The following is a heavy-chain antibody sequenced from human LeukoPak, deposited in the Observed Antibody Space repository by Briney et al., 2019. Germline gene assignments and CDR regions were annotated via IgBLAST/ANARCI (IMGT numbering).Heavy chain of an antibody. V-gene: IGHV3-7*01. Sequence: GGSLRLSCEASGFTFSNYWMSWVRQAPGKGLEWVANINQDGSEKYYMDSVKGRFAISRDNAKNSPYLQMNSLRADDTAMYYCARDLGIDRFDCWGQGTLVTVSS. CDR1: GFTFSNYW. J-gene: IGHJ4*02. CDR3: ARDLGIDRFDC. CDR2: INQDGSEK. D-gene: IGHD7-27*01.